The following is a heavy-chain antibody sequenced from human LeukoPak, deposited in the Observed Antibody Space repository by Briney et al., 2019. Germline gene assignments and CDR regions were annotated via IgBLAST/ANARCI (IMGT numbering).Heavy chain of an antibody. CDR2: ISGSGGST. CDR3: AKSDNHYYDSSPDY. V-gene: IGHV3-23*01. D-gene: IGHD3-22*01. CDR1: GFTFSGYA. Sequence: PGGSLRLSCAASGFTFSGYAMSWVRQAPGKGLEWVSAISGSGGSTYYADSVKGRFTISRDNSKNTLYLQMNSLRAEDTAVYYCAKSDNHYYDSSPDYWGQGTLVTVSS. J-gene: IGHJ4*02.